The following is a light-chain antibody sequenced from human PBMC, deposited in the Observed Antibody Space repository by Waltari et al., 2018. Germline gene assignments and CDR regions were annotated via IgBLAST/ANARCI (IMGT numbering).Light chain of an antibody. Sequence: QSVVTQPPSASGTPGQRVTISCSGSSANIGSNTVNWYQQLPGTTPKLLIYNNNNRPSGVPDRFAGSKAGTSASLAISGLQSEDEADYYCAAWDDSLPGLFVFGSGTKVTVL. CDR2: NNN. CDR1: SANIGSNT. CDR3: AAWDDSLPGLFV. J-gene: IGLJ1*01. V-gene: IGLV1-44*01.